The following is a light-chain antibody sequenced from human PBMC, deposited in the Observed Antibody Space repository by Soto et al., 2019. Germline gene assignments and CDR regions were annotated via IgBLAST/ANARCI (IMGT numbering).Light chain of an antibody. V-gene: IGKV1-5*03. Sequence: DIQMTQSPSPLSASVGDRVTIACRASQSISGWLAWYQQKPGKPPNLLIYEASTLESGVPSRFSGSGSGTEFTLTISSLQPDDFVTYYCQQYNMYPYTFGQGTKLEIK. CDR1: QSISGW. J-gene: IGKJ2*01. CDR3: QQYNMYPYT. CDR2: EAS.